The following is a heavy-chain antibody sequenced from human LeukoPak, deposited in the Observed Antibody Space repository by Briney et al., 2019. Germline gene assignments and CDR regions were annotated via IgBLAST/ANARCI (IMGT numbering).Heavy chain of an antibody. CDR3: ARGPEIVVVAAAIGYYGMVV. CDR2: IWSDGSNK. D-gene: IGHD2-2*01. V-gene: IGHV3-33*01. Sequence: GRSLRLSCAASGFAFSSYGMHWVRQAPDKGLEWVAIIWSDGSNKYYTDSVKGRFTISRDNSKNTLYLQMNSLRAEDTAVYYCARGPEIVVVAAAIGYYGMVVWGQGTTVTVSS. J-gene: IGHJ6*02. CDR1: GFAFSSYG.